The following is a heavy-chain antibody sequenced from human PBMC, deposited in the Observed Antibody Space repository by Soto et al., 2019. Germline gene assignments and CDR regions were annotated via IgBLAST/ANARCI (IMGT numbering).Heavy chain of an antibody. V-gene: IGHV4-59*01. J-gene: IGHJ5*02. CDR2: IYSSGKT. CDR3: ARARTMIDS. Sequence: SETLCLTCTVSGGSLNNYFWSWIRQPPGKGLEWIGYIYSSGKTEYNPSLKTRVTISIDTSKNQFSLKLSSVTAADTAVYYCARARTMIDSWGQGTLVTVSS. D-gene: IGHD3-22*01. CDR1: GGSLNNYF.